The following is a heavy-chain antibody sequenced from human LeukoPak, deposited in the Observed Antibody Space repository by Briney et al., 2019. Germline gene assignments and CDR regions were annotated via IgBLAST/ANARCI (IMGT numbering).Heavy chain of an antibody. J-gene: IGHJ3*02. Sequence: PSETLSLTCTVSGGSISSGDYYWSWIRQPPGKGLEWIGYIYYSGSTYCNPSLKSRVTISVDTSKNQFSLKLSSVTAADTAVYYCARGRQNYDILTGYEMDAFDIWGQGTMVTASS. D-gene: IGHD3-9*01. V-gene: IGHV4-30-4*01. CDR1: GGSISSGDYY. CDR2: IYYSGST. CDR3: ARGRQNYDILTGYEMDAFDI.